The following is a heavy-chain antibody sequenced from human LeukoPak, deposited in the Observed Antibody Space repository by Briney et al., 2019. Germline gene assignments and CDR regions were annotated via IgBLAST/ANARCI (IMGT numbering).Heavy chain of an antibody. V-gene: IGHV1-2*02. J-gene: IGHJ4*02. Sequence: ASVKVSCKASGYTFTGYYMHWVRQAPGQGLEWMGLINPHSGGTNYAQKFQGGVTMTRDTSITTAYMELSSLRSDDTAVYYCARDVGEYCSSTNCYASHYWGQGTLVTVSS. CDR1: GYTFTGYY. D-gene: IGHD2-2*01. CDR3: ARDVGEYCSSTNCYASHY. CDR2: INPHSGGT.